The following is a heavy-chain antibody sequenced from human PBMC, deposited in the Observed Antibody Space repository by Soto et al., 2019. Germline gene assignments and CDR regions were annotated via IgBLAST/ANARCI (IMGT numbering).Heavy chain of an antibody. Sequence: QVQLQESGPGLVKPSETLSLTCTVSGGSVRSGSYYWSWIRQPPGKGLEWIGYISYSGSTNYNSSLKSRVTISKDMSENQFSLKLTSVTAADTAVYYCARYTTGGTGFDYWGQGTLVTVSS. V-gene: IGHV4-61*01. CDR1: GGSVRSGSYY. D-gene: IGHD1-1*01. CDR2: ISYSGST. J-gene: IGHJ4*02. CDR3: ARYTTGGTGFDY.